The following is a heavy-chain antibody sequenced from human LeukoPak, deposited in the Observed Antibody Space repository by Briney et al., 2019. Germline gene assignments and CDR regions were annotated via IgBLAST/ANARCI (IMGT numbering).Heavy chain of an antibody. CDR2: ISTSSTYI. Sequence: PGGSLRLSCAASGFTFSGYSGYTMNWVRQAPGKGLEWVSSISTSSTYIYYADSVKGRFTISRDNAKNSLYLQMNSLGAEDTAVYYCARATDYFDYWGQGTLVTVSS. CDR1: GFTFSGYSGYT. J-gene: IGHJ4*02. CDR3: ARATDYFDY. V-gene: IGHV3-21*01.